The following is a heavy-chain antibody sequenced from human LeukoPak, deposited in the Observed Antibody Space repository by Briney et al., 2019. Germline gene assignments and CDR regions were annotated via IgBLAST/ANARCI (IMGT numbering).Heavy chain of an antibody. V-gene: IGHV1-46*01. CDR2: INPGGGTT. CDR1: GYTFTDYY. CDR3: ARAYYGDYMRDAFDI. D-gene: IGHD4-17*01. Sequence: ASVKVSCKASGYTFTDYYMHWVRQAPGQGLEWMGIINPGGGTTSYAQKSQGRVTMTRDTSTSTVYMELSSLRSEDTAVYYCARAYYGDYMRDAFDIWGQGTMVTVSS. J-gene: IGHJ3*02.